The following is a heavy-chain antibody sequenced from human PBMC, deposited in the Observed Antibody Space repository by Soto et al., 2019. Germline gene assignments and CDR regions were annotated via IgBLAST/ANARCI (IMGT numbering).Heavy chain of an antibody. D-gene: IGHD6-13*01. V-gene: IGHV4-39*01. Sequence: QLQLQESGPGLVKPSETLSLTCTVSGGSISSSSYYWGWIRQPPGKGLEWIGSIYYSGSTYYNPSLKSRVTISVDTSKNQFSLKLSSVTAADTAVYYCARRSARSSSWTDYWGQGTLVTVSS. J-gene: IGHJ4*02. CDR3: ARRSARSSSWTDY. CDR2: IYYSGST. CDR1: GGSISSSSYY.